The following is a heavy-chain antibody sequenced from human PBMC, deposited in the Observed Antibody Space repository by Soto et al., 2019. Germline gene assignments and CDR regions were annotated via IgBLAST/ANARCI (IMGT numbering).Heavy chain of an antibody. Sequence: QVQLQESGPGLVKPSETLSLTCTVSGASISSHYWSWIRQAPGKGLEWIANINYNGNTNYNPSLKIPLTISVDTSKNQFSLTVISVTAADTAVYYCAGGGSIVVATRRLMDVWGRGTTVTVSS. V-gene: IGHV4-59*08. D-gene: IGHD3-22*01. J-gene: IGHJ6*03. CDR2: INYNGNT. CDR3: AGGGSIVVATRRLMDV. CDR1: GASISSHY.